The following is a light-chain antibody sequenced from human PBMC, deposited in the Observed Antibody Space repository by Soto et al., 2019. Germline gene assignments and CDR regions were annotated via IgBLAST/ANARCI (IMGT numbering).Light chain of an antibody. CDR3: QQSSRTPIT. CDR1: QSISSW. Sequence: DIQMTQSPSTLSASVGDRVTISCRASQSISSWLAWYQQKPGKAPKLLIYDASSLESGVPSRFSGSGSGTEFTLTITSLQPDDFATYYCQQSSRTPITFGQGTRLEIK. J-gene: IGKJ5*01. V-gene: IGKV1-5*01. CDR2: DAS.